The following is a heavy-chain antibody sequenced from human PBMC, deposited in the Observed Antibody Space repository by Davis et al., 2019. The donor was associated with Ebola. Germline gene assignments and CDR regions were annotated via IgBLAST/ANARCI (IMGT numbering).Heavy chain of an antibody. V-gene: IGHV3-21*01. J-gene: IGHJ3*02. CDR3: VRDAGVATATDAFNI. Sequence: PGGSLRLSCAASGFTFSSFSMNWVRQAPGKGLEWVSSISGGSAYIHYAGSLKGRFTISRDNARNSLYLQMNSLRVEDTAVDYCVRDAGVATATDAFNIWGQGTMVTVSS. D-gene: IGHD1-1*01. CDR2: ISGGSAYI. CDR1: GFTFSSFS.